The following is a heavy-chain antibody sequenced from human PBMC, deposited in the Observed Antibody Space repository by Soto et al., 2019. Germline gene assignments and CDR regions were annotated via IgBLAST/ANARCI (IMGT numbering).Heavy chain of an antibody. Sequence: QVQLVQSGAEVKKPGASVKVSCKASGYTFTSYAMHWVRQAPGQRLEWMGWINAGNGNTKYSQKFQGRVTITRDTTAGRAYKEVSSLRSEDAAVEYCAARGYYYYYMDVWGKGTTVTVSS. CDR3: AARGYYYYYMDV. V-gene: IGHV1-3*01. CDR2: INAGNGNT. CDR1: GYTFTSYA. J-gene: IGHJ6*03.